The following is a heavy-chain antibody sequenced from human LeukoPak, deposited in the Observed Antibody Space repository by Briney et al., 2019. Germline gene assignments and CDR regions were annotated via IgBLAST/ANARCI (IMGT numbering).Heavy chain of an antibody. CDR3: AREPNEGGATD. J-gene: IGHJ4*02. CDR2: IYYSGST. V-gene: IGHV4-59*01. D-gene: IGHD5-12*01. CDR1: GGSISSYY. Sequence: SETLSLTCTVSGGSISSYYWSWIRQPPGKGLEWIGYIYYSGSTNYNPSLKSRVTISVDTSKNQFSLKLSSVTAADTAVYYCAREPNEGGATDWGQGTLVTVSS.